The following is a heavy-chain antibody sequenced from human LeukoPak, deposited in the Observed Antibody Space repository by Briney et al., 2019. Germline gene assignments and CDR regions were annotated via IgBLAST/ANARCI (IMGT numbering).Heavy chain of an antibody. V-gene: IGHV3-9*01. CDR2: ISWNSGNI. CDR3: AKDDASGWYGQVDQ. J-gene: IGHJ4*02. Sequence: GGSLRLSCAASGFRFDDYAMYWVRQVPGKGLEWVSGISWNSGNIGYADSVKGRFTISRDNVKNFLYLQMNSLRTKDTALYYCAKDDASGWYGQVDQWGQGTLVTVSS. CDR1: GFRFDDYA. D-gene: IGHD6-19*01.